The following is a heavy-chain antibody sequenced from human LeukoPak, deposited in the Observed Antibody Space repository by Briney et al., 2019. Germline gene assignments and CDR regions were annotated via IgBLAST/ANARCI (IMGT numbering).Heavy chain of an antibody. J-gene: IGHJ1*01. CDR1: GYTFTGYY. Sequence: ASVKVSCKASGYTFTGYYMHWVRQASGQGLEWMGWINPNSGGTNYAQKFQGRVTMTRDTSISTAYMELSRLRSDDTAVYYCARSFGPYYYDSSGMRWGFQHWGQGTLVTVSS. D-gene: IGHD3-22*01. CDR2: INPNSGGT. CDR3: ARSFGPYYYDSSGMRWGFQH. V-gene: IGHV1-2*02.